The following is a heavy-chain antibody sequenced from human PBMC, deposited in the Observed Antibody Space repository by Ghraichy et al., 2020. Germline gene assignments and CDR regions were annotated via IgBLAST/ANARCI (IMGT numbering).Heavy chain of an antibody. D-gene: IGHD6-13*01. CDR1: GFTFSNYW. CDR3: ARGGRSSWHAEYFQY. Sequence: GGSLRLSCAGSGFTFSNYWMSWVRQAPGKGLEWVANIKQDGTETDYVDSVKGRFTFSRDNVKNSTYLQMNRLRVEDTAVYYCARGGRSSWHAEYFQYWGQGTLVTVSS. J-gene: IGHJ1*01. CDR2: IKQDGTET. V-gene: IGHV3-7*04.